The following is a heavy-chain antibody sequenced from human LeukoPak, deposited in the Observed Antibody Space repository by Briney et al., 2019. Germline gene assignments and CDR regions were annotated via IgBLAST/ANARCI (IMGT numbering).Heavy chain of an antibody. CDR3: ARMGKSGYVGY. J-gene: IGHJ4*02. CDR2: IFYSGNT. D-gene: IGHD5-12*01. V-gene: IGHV4-59*12. CDR1: GGSISNYY. Sequence: SETLSLTCTVSGGSISNYYCSWIRQSPGKGLEWIGYIFYSGNTNYSPSLKSRVTMSVDTSKNQFSLKLSSVTAADTAVYYCARMGKSGYVGYWGQGTLVTVSS.